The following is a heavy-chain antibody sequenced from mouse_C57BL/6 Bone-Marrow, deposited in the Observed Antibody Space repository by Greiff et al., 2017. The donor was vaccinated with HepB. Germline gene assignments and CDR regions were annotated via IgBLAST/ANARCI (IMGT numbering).Heavy chain of an antibody. V-gene: IGHV5-6*02. CDR2: ISSGGSYT. CDR3: ARQASFDV. Sequence: DVKLVESGGDLVKPGGSLKLSCAASGFTFSSYGMSWVRQTPDKRLEWVATISSGGSYTYYPDSVKGRFTISRDNAKNTLYLQMSSLKSEDTAMYYCARQASFDVWGTGTTVTVSS. J-gene: IGHJ1*03. D-gene: IGHD6-1*01. CDR1: GFTFSSYG.